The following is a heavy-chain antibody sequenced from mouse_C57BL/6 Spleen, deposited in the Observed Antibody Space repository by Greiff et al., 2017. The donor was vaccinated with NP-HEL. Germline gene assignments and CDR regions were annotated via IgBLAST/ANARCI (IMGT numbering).Heavy chain of an antibody. V-gene: IGHV1-64*01. J-gene: IGHJ1*03. CDR2: IHPNSGST. D-gene: IGHD1-1*01. Sequence: QVQLQQSGAELVKPGASVKLSCKASGYTFTSYWMHWVKQRPGQGLEWIGMIHPNSGSTNYNEKFKSKATLTVDKSSSTAYMQLSSLTSEDSAVYYCARKDYGSSYGYWYFDVWGTGTTVTVSS. CDR3: ARKDYGSSYGYWYFDV. CDR1: GYTFTSYW.